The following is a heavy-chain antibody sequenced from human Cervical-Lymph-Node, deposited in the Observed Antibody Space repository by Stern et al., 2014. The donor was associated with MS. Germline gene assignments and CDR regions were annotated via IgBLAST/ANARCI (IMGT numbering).Heavy chain of an antibody. V-gene: IGHV3-53*03. Sequence: EVQLVQSGGGLIQPGGSLRLSCAASGFTVGNSYMSWVRQPPGKGLEWVSIIYSGGDTYYADSVKGRFIISRDNLKNTLYLQMNTLKAEDTAVYYCARGSYGSGWYASDYWGQGTLVTVSS. CDR2: IYSGGDT. D-gene: IGHD6-19*01. CDR3: ARGSYGSGWYASDY. CDR1: GFTVGNSY. J-gene: IGHJ4*02.